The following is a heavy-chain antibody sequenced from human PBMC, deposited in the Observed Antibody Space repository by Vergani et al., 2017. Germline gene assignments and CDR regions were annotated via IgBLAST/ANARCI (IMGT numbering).Heavy chain of an antibody. V-gene: IGHV4-39*01. CDR1: CGPLYGTGYH. CDR2: FYFTGTT. CDR3: VRHGEDVIVGSPAVPVSLSDQYRVDF. Sequence: QLQLQESGPGLLKPSEILSLTCSVFCGPLYGTGYHWGWTRHPPGKALQWVASFYFTGTTYYNPSLPSRLTISVDVSKNQFSLKMTSVTAADTSVYYCVRHGEDVIVGSPAVPVSLSDQYRVDFWGPGTLGTGSS. D-gene: IGHD2-15*01. J-gene: IGHJ4*02.